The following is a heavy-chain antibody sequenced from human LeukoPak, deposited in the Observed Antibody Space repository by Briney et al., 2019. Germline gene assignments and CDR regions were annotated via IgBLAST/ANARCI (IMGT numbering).Heavy chain of an antibody. D-gene: IGHD2-2*01. J-gene: IGHJ4*02. CDR3: AREGCRTNCPTWGYFDH. CDR2: IWYDGTNK. CDR1: GFTFSSHG. V-gene: IGHV3-33*01. Sequence: PGGSLRLSCAASGFTFSSHGIHWVRQAPGRGLEWVAVIWYDGTNKYYEDSVKGRFSISRDDSKNTVYLQMNSLRAEDTAVYYCAREGCRTNCPTWGYFDHWGQGTLVTVSS.